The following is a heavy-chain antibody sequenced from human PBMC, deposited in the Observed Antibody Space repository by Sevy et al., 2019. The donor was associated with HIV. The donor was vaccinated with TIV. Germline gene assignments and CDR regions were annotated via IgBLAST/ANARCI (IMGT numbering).Heavy chain of an antibody. CDR3: ARDLRYCSGGSCYYYYGMDV. V-gene: IGHV3-74*01. J-gene: IGHJ6*02. Sequence: GGSLRLSCAASGFTFSSYWMHWVRQAPGKGLVWVSRINSDGSSTSYADSVKGRFTISRDNAKNTLYLQMNSLRAEDTAVYYCARDLRYCSGGSCYYYYGMDVWGQGTTVTVSS. CDR1: GFTFSSYW. CDR2: INSDGSST. D-gene: IGHD2-15*01.